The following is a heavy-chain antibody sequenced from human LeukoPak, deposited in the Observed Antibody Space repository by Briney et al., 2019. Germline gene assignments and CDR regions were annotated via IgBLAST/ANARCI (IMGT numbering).Heavy chain of an antibody. Sequence: SVKVSCKASGGTFSSYAISWVRQAPGQGLEWMGGIIPIFGTANYAQKFQGRITITADESTSTAYMELSSLRSEDTAVYYCAGTIAVAAPVAFDIWGQGTMVTVSS. J-gene: IGHJ3*02. CDR1: GGTFSSYA. V-gene: IGHV1-69*13. CDR2: IIPIFGTA. CDR3: AGTIAVAAPVAFDI. D-gene: IGHD6-19*01.